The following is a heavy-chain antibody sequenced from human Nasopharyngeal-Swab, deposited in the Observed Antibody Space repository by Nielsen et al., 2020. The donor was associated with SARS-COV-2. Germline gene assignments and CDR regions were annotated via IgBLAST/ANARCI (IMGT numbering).Heavy chain of an antibody. D-gene: IGHD3-10*01. CDR3: ARDQKLWFGESADYYYYGMDV. CDR1: GGSISSYY. Sequence: SETLSLTCTVSGGSISSYYWSWIRQPAGKGLEWIGRIYTSGSTNYNPSLKSRVTMSVDTSKNQFSLKLSSVTAADTAVYYCARDQKLWFGESADYYYYGMDVWGQGTTFTVSS. V-gene: IGHV4-4*07. CDR2: IYTSGST. J-gene: IGHJ6*02.